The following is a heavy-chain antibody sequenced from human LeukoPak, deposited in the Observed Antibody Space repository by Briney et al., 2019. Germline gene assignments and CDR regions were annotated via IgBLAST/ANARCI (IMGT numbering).Heavy chain of an antibody. D-gene: IGHD2-15*01. Sequence: GESLKISCKGSGYSFTSYWIGWVRQMPGKGLEWMGIIHPPDSDTRYSPSFQGQVTISADKSINTAYLQWNSLKASDTAMYYCARWGGYCTGGSCYPLYYFGSWGQGTLVTVSS. CDR1: GYSFTSYW. CDR2: IHPPDSDT. V-gene: IGHV5-51*01. CDR3: ARWGGYCTGGSCYPLYYFGS. J-gene: IGHJ4*02.